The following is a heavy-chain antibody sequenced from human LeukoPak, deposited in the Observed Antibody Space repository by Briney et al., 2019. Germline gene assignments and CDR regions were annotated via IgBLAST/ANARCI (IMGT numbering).Heavy chain of an antibody. V-gene: IGHV1-8*01. CDR3: ARLSQTPDYYGSGGYFYLGY. Sequence: ASVKVSCKGYRYTFSSYDINWVRQAPGQGLEWMGWMNPNTGNAGYAPKFQGRVTMTRDTSISTAYMGLRGLRSEDTAVYYCARLSQTPDYYGSGGYFYLGYWGQGTRVTVSS. J-gene: IGHJ4*02. D-gene: IGHD3-22*01. CDR2: MNPNTGNA. CDR1: RYTFSSYD.